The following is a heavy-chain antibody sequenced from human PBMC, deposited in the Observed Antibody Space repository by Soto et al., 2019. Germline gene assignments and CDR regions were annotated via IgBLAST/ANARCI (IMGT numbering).Heavy chain of an antibody. Sequence: QVQLQQWGAGLLKPSETLSLTCAVYGGSFSGYYWSWIRQPPGKGLEWIGEINHSGSANYNPSQKVRVTLSLDTSKNQLSLKLSSVPAADPAVYYCARPAIAATVSAFDYWGQGTLVTVSS. CDR2: INHSGSA. CDR3: ARPAIAATVSAFDY. V-gene: IGHV4-34*01. J-gene: IGHJ4*02. CDR1: GGSFSGYY. D-gene: IGHD6-13*01.